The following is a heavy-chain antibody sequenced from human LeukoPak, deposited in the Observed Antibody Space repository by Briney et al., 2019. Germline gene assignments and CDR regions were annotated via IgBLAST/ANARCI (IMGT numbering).Heavy chain of an antibody. CDR3: ARTQGIYGMDV. CDR2: INSDGSST. CDR1: GFTFSSYW. V-gene: IGHV3-74*01. Sequence: GGSLRLSCAASGFTFSSYWMHWVRQAPGKGLVWVSRINSDGSSTSYADSVKGRFTISRDNAKNTLYLQMNSLRAEDTAVYYCARTQGIYGMDVWGQGTTVTVSS. J-gene: IGHJ6*02. D-gene: IGHD3-10*01.